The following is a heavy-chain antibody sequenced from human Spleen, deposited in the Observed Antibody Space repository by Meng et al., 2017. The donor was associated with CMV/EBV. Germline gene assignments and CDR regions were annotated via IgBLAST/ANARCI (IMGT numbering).Heavy chain of an antibody. CDR1: GYTFTSYG. J-gene: IGHJ6*02. Sequence: ASVKVSCKASGYTFTSYGISWVRQAPGQGLEWMGWISAYNGNTNYAQKRQGRVTMTTDTSTSTAYMELRSLRSDDTAVYYWARDRPNYDFWSGYYTLYYYYGMDVWGQGTTVTVSS. V-gene: IGHV1-18*01. CDR3: ARDRPNYDFWSGYYTLYYYYGMDV. D-gene: IGHD3-3*01. CDR2: ISAYNGNT.